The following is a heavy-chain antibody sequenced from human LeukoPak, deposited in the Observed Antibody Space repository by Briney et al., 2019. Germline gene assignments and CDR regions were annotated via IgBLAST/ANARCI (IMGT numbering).Heavy chain of an antibody. CDR2: IKEDGTKK. CDR3: ARDAAGYDP. CDR1: GFTFNTLW. Sequence: GGSLRCSCAASGFTFNTLWRSWVRQTPGKGLEWVANIKEDGTKKYYVDSVKGRFTISRDNAENSLYLQMNSLRAEDTAVYYCARDAAGYDPWGQGTLVTVSS. J-gene: IGHJ5*02. V-gene: IGHV3-7*01. D-gene: IGHD6-13*01.